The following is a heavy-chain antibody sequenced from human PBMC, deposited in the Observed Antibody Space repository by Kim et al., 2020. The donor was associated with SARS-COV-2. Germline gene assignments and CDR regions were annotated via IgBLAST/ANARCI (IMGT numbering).Heavy chain of an antibody. CDR1: GGSISNYY. V-gene: IGHV4-4*07. CDR3: AGEGDSGSPRPFDS. CDR2: IETSGST. D-gene: IGHD3-10*01. J-gene: IGHJ4*02. Sequence: SETLSLTCTVSGGSISNYYWTWIRQPAGKGLEWIGRIETSGSTNYNPSLKSRLTMSLDTSKSQFSLKLSSVTAADTAVYFCAGEGDSGSPRPFDSWGQGTLVTVSS.